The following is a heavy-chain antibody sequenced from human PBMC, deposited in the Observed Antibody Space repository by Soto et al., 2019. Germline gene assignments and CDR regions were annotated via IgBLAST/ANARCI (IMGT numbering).Heavy chain of an antibody. CDR3: TTRLWFGEPHTLGMDV. CDR1: GFTFSHAW. J-gene: IGHJ6*02. V-gene: IGHV3-15*01. D-gene: IGHD3-10*01. Sequence: EEQLVESGGGWVKPGGSLRVSCAASGFTFSHAWMSWVRQAPGKGLEWVGRIKSKTDGGTTDYAAPVKGRFTISRDDPKNTPYLQMTSLKTEDTAVYYGTTRLWFGEPHTLGMDVWGQGTTVTVSS. CDR2: IKSKTDGGTT.